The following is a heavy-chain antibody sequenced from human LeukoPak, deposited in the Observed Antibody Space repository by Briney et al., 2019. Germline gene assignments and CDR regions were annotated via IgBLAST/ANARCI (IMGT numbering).Heavy chain of an antibody. CDR1: GYTFTSYA. Sequence: GASVKVSCKASGYTFTSYAMHWVRQAPGQRLEWMGWINAGNGNTKYSQEFQGRVTITRDTSASTAYMELSSLRSEDMTVYYCARDQYSSSWYAKASTPCYWGQGTLVTVSS. D-gene: IGHD6-13*01. CDR2: INAGNGNT. V-gene: IGHV1-3*03. CDR3: ARDQYSSSWYAKASTPCY. J-gene: IGHJ4*02.